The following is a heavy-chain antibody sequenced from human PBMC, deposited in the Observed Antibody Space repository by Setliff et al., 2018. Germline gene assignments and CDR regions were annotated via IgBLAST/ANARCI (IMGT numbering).Heavy chain of an antibody. V-gene: IGHV4-61*09. D-gene: IGHD3-10*01. Sequence: TLSLTCTVSGASVGSGGYYWIWIRQPAGKGLEWIGHISPSGSTNYNPSLRSRITISLDTSKNHFSLRVNSVTAADTALYYCARSPSSGSYYNARPFYSDRWGQGTPVTVSS. CDR3: ARSPSSGSYYNARPFYSDR. CDR1: GASVGSGGYY. J-gene: IGHJ4*02. CDR2: ISPSGST.